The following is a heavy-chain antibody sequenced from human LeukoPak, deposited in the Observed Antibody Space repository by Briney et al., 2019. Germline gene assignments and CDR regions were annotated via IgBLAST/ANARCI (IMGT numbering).Heavy chain of an antibody. CDR3: AGHSAVLRYFDRSATTPFDY. J-gene: IGHJ4*02. CDR2: INHSGST. Sequence: SETLSLTCAVYGGSFSGYYWSWIRQPPEKGLEWIGEINHSGSTNYNPSLKSRVTISVDTSKNQFSLKLSSVTAADTAVYYCAGHSAVLRYFDRSATTPFDYWGQGTLVTVSS. D-gene: IGHD3-9*01. V-gene: IGHV4-34*01. CDR1: GGSFSGYY.